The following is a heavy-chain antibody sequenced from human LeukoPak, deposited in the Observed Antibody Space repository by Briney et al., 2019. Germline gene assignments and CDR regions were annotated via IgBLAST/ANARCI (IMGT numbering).Heavy chain of an antibody. V-gene: IGHV1-2*02. J-gene: IGHJ5*02. CDR3: ARSPDIVVVPAADYQNWFDP. CDR1: GYTFTGYY. D-gene: IGHD2-2*01. Sequence: ASVKVSCKASGYTFTGYYMHWVRQAPGQGLEWMGWINPNSGGTNYAQKFQGRVTMTRDTSISTAYMELSRLRSDDTAVYYCARSPDIVVVPAADYQNWFDPRGQGTLVTVSS. CDR2: INPNSGGT.